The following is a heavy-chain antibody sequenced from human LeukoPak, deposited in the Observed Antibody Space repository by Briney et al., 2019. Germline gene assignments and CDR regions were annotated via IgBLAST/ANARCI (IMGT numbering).Heavy chain of an antibody. J-gene: IGHJ3*01. CDR2: IKEDGSEK. CDR1: GFTFGNYA. Sequence: GGSLRLSCEASGFTFGNYAIHWVRQAPGKGLEWVANIKEDGSEKYYVDSVKGRFTISRDNAKNSLYLHMNSLTAEDTAMYYCARAWLAGVPFDAFDLWGQGTMVTVSS. D-gene: IGHD3-10*01. CDR3: ARAWLAGVPFDAFDL. V-gene: IGHV3-7*03.